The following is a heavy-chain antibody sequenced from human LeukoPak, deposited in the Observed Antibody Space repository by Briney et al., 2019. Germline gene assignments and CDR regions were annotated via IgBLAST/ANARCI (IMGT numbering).Heavy chain of an antibody. D-gene: IGHD5-18*01. CDR1: GFTFNNYW. J-gene: IGHJ4*02. CDR2: IKQDGSEK. Sequence: GGSLRLSCAASGFTFNNYWMSWVRQAPGKGLEWVANIKQDGSEKDYVDSVKGRFAISRDNAKNSLHLQMNSLRAEDTAVYYCARGYSYVPDYWGQGTLVTVSS. V-gene: IGHV3-7*01. CDR3: ARGYSYVPDY.